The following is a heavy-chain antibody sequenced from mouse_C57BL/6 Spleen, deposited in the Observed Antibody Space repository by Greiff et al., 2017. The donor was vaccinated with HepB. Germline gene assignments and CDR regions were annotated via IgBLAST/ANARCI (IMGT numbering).Heavy chain of an antibody. Sequence: DVQLQESGPGLVKPSQSLSLTCSVTGYSITSGYYWNWIRQFPGNKLEWMGYISYDGSNNYNPSLKNRISITRDTSKNQFFLKLNSVTTEDTATYYCARGQAYAMDYWGQGTSVTVSS. D-gene: IGHD3-2*02. CDR3: ARGQAYAMDY. V-gene: IGHV3-6*01. CDR2: ISYDGSN. CDR1: GYSITSGYY. J-gene: IGHJ4*01.